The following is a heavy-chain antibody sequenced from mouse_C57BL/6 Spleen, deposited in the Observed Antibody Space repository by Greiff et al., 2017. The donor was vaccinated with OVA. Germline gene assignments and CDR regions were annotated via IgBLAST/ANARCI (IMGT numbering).Heavy chain of an antibody. CDR3: VRGSPYWYFDV. Sequence: EVKLVESGGGLVQPKGSLKLSCAASGFTFNTYAMHWVRQAPGKGLEWVARIRSKSSNYATYYADSVKDRFTISRDDSQSMLYLQMNNLKTEDTAMYYCVRGSPYWYFDVWGTGTTVTVSS. J-gene: IGHJ1*03. CDR2: IRSKSSNYAT. CDR1: GFTFNTYA. V-gene: IGHV10-3*01.